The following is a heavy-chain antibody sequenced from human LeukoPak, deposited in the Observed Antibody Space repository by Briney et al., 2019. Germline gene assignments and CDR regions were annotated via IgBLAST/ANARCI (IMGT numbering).Heavy chain of an antibody. CDR1: GGSMTTHH. J-gene: IGHJ4*02. D-gene: IGHD3-3*02. Sequence: PSETLTLTCTVSGGSMTTHHWNWIRQTPGKGLEWIGYVFDSGRTKVNPSLTSRVTLSTDTSKNQLSLRLSSVTAADTAVYYCSTIKPGDIFGYLDFWGQGILVTDSS. CDR2: VFDSGRT. CDR3: STIKPGDIFGYLDF. V-gene: IGHV4-59*11.